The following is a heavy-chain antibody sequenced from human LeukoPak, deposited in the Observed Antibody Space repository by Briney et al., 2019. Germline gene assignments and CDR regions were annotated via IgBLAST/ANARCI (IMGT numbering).Heavy chain of an antibody. V-gene: IGHV3-9*01. J-gene: IGHJ3*02. CDR3: AKEKTSVTTLWNAFDI. CDR2: ISWSSRSI. D-gene: IGHD4-17*01. CDR1: GFTFSSFA. Sequence: GESLRLSCAASGFTFSSFAMSWVRQAPGKGLEWVSGISWSSRSIVYADSVKGRFTISRDNARNSLYLQMNSLRAEDTALYYCAKEKTSVTTLWNAFDIWGQGTMVTVSS.